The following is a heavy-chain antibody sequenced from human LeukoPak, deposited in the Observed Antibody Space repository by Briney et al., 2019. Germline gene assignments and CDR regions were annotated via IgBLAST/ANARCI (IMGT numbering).Heavy chain of an antibody. J-gene: IGHJ6*02. CDR1: GFTFSTYS. D-gene: IGHD6-13*01. CDR3: ARVLDGFTISAALDV. Sequence: KTGGSLTLSCSASGFTFSTYSMNWVRRAPGKGLEGVSSISYSSSYIYYADSVKRRFTISRDNAKNSLYLEMNSLRAEDTVVYYCARVLDGFTISAALDVWGQGTTVTVSS. CDR2: ISYSSSYI. V-gene: IGHV3-21*01.